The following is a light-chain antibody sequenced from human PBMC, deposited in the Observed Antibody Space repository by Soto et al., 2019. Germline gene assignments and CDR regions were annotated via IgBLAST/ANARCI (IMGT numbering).Light chain of an antibody. CDR1: SSDVGAYNY. Sequence: LTQPASVSGSPGQSITISCTGTSSDVGAYNYVSWYQQHPGKAPKVMIYDVSNRPSGVSNRFSGSKSGNTASLTISGLQAEDEADYYCSSYTSSSTYVFGTGTKVTVL. J-gene: IGLJ1*01. V-gene: IGLV2-14*01. CDR3: SSYTSSSTYV. CDR2: DVS.